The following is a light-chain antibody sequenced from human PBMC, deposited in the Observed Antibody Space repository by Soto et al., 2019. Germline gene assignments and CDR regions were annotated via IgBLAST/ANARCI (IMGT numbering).Light chain of an antibody. Sequence: DIVMTQSPLSLPVTPGEPASISCRSSQSLLHSNGYNYLDWYLQKPGQSPQLLIYLGSNRASGVTDRFSGSVSGTDFTLKISRVEAEDVGFYYCMQALQTPLITFVPGTKVDIK. V-gene: IGKV2-28*01. J-gene: IGKJ3*01. CDR1: QSLLHSNGYNY. CDR2: LGS. CDR3: MQALQTPLIT.